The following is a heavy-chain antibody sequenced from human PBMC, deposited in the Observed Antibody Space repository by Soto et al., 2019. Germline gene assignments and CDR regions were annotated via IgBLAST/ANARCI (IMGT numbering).Heavy chain of an antibody. J-gene: IGHJ5*02. CDR3: AIRGLPTTVKPTGP. D-gene: IGHD4-4*01. Sequence: GTLRLSCAASGFTFSSYAMSWVRQAPGKGLEWVSAISGSGGSTYYADSVKGRFTISRDNSKNTLYLQMNSLRAEDTAVYYCAIRGLPTTVKPTGPGSQGTLVTVSS. CDR2: ISGSGGST. V-gene: IGHV3-23*01. CDR1: GFTFSSYA.